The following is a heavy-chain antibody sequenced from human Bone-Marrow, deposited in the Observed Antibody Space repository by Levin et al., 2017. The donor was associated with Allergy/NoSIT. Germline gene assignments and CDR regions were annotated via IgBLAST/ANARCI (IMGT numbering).Heavy chain of an antibody. CDR3: ARMENWGYI. CDR2: IDPSDSKT. V-gene: IGHV5-10-1*01. D-gene: IGHD7-27*01. J-gene: IGHJ4*02. CDR1: GYSFTSYW. Sequence: RGESLKISCKGSGYSFTSYWISWVRQMPGKGLEWMGRIDPSDSKTNYSPSFQGHVTISADKSISTAYLQWSSLKASDSAIYYCARMENWGYIWGQGTLVTVSS.